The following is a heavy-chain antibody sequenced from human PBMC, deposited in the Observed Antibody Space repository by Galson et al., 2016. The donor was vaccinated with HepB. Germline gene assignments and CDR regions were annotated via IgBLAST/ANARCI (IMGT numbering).Heavy chain of an antibody. D-gene: IGHD3-10*01. CDR1: GGSISSSNYY. J-gene: IGHJ4*02. CDR2: IYDSGST. CDR3: ARILHGDGYFDY. V-gene: IGHV4-39*01. Sequence: SETLSLTCTVSGGSISSSNYYWGWIRQPPGKGLECIGSIYDSGSTYYNPSLNSRVTVSVDTSKNQFSLKLTSVTAADTAVYYCARILHGDGYFDYWGQGTLVTVSS.